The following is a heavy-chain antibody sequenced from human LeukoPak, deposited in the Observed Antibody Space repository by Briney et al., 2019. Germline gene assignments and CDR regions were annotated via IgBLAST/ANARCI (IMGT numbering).Heavy chain of an antibody. V-gene: IGHV3-11*01. CDR1: GFTFSDYY. CDR2: ISSSGSTI. D-gene: IGHD3-22*01. Sequence: GGSLRLSCAASGFTFSDYYMSWIRQAPGKGLEWVSYISSSGSTIYYADSVKGRFTISRDNAKNSLYLQMNGLRAEDTAVYYCARDSSGYYDGWFDPWGQGTLVTVSS. CDR3: ARDSSGYYDGWFDP. J-gene: IGHJ5*02.